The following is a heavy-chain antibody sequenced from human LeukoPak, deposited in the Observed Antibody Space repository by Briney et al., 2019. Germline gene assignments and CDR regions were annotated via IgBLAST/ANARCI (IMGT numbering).Heavy chain of an antibody. D-gene: IGHD3-9*01. CDR3: ARSYYDFLTGYYLDY. Sequence: SETLSLTCNVSGDSISSYYWSWLRQPPGEGLEWIGYIYTSGTTSYNPSLKSRVTISVDTSKNQFSLRLSSVTAADTAVYYCARSYYDFLTGYYLDYWGQGTLVTVSS. CDR2: IYTSGTT. CDR1: GDSISSYY. V-gene: IGHV4-4*09. J-gene: IGHJ4*02.